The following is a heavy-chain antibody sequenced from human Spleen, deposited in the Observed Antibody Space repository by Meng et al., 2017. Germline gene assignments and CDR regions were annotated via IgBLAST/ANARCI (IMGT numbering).Heavy chain of an antibody. D-gene: IGHD4-11*01. CDR3: ARGPTTMADDFDY. J-gene: IGHJ4*02. CDR2: INHSGSN. CDR1: GGFFSDYY. V-gene: IGHV4-34*01. Sequence: QRWGAVLLTPSATLLRSGVVCGGFFSDYYWGWLRPPPGKGLGWIGKINHSGSNNYPPFIRSRAIISVTTSQHNLSLKLSSVTAEDSAEYYCARGPTTMADDFDYWGQGTLVTVSS.